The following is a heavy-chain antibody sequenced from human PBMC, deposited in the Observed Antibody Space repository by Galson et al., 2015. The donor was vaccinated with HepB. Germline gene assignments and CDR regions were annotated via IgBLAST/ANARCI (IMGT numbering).Heavy chain of an antibody. CDR3: ARDGARRFYNWFDP. J-gene: IGHJ5*02. D-gene: IGHD1-14*01. Sequence: VKVSCKASGYNFTNYAMNWVRQAPGQGLEWMGWINANTGNPTYAQGFTGRFVFSLDTSVSTAYLQISSLKAEDSAVYYCARDGARRFYNWFDPWGQGTLVTVSS. V-gene: IGHV7-4-1*02. CDR2: INANTGNP. CDR1: GYNFTNYA.